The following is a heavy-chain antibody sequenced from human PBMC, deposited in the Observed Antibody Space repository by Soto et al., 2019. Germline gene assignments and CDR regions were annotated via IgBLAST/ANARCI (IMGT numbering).Heavy chain of an antibody. V-gene: IGHV4-30-2*01. CDR3: VKRSGQSNGWGAFDI. J-gene: IGHJ3*02. CDR1: GGSISSGGYS. Sequence: SETLSLTCAVSGGSISSGGYSWSWIRQPPGKGLEWIGYIYHSGSTYYADSVKGRFTISRDNSKNTVDLQMNSLRAEDTAVYYCVKRSGQSNGWGAFDIWGQGAMVTVSS. D-gene: IGHD6-19*01. CDR2: IYHSGST.